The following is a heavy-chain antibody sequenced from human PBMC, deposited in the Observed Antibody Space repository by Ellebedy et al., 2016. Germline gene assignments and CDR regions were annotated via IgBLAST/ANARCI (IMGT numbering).Heavy chain of an antibody. CDR2: IWYDGSNK. J-gene: IGHJ6*02. CDR1: GFTFSSYG. CDR3: ARVMGPEYFLWFGELSRGYYYGMDV. Sequence: GESLKISCAASGFTFSSYGMHWVRQAPGKGLEWVAVIWYDGSNKYYADSVKGRFTISRDNSKNTLYLQMNSLRAEDTAVYYCARVMGPEYFLWFGELSRGYYYGMDVWGQGTTVTVSS. D-gene: IGHD3-10*01. V-gene: IGHV3-33*01.